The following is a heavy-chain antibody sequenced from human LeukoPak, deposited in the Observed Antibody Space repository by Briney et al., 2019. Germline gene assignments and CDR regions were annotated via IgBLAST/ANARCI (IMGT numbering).Heavy chain of an antibody. D-gene: IGHD6-6*01. V-gene: IGHV3-48*01. J-gene: IGHJ4*02. CDR1: GFTFSSYS. CDR3: AKGVSSIAARPIDY. CDR2: ISSSSSTI. Sequence: GGSLRLSCAASGFTFSSYSMNWVRQAPGKGLEWVSYISSSSSTIYYADSVKGRFTISRDNAKNTLYLQMNSLRAEDTAVYYCAKGVSSIAARPIDYWGQGTLVTVSS.